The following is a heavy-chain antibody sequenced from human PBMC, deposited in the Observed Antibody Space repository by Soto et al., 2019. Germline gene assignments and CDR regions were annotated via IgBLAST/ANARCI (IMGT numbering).Heavy chain of an antibody. CDR3: AKGSDDYNQDFYY. Sequence: GACLRLSCAPSGFTFSSYAMSWVRQAPGKGLEWVSAISGSGGSTYYADSVKGRFTISRDNSKNTLYLQMNSLRAEDTAVYYCAKGSDDYNQDFYYWGQGSLVTVSS. V-gene: IGHV3-23*01. CDR1: GFTFSSYA. J-gene: IGHJ4*02. CDR2: ISGSGGST. D-gene: IGHD4-4*01.